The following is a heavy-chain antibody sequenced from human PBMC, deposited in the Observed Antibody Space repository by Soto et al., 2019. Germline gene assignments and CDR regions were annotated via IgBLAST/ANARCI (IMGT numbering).Heavy chain of an antibody. D-gene: IGHD6-13*01. CDR2: ISDSGST. V-gene: IGHV4-59*08. CDR1: GGSIRSSY. J-gene: IGHJ4*02. CDR3: ARKGIATAGTSLDY. Sequence: SETLSLTCTVSGGSIRSSYWSWIRQPPGKGLEWIGYISDSGSTNYNPSLKSRVTISVDTSKNQFSLKLSSVTAADTAVYYCARKGIATAGTSLDYWGQGTLVTVSS.